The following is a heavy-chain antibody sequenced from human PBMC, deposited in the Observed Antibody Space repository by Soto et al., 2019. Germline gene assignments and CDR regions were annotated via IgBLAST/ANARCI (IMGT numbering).Heavy chain of an antibody. CDR3: AKDISDKQQPIPYNFDY. V-gene: IGHV3-9*01. Sequence: EVQLLESGGGLVQPGRSLRLSCAASGFTFDDYAMHWVRQAPGKGLEWVSGISWNSGSIGYADSVKGRFTISRDNAKNSLYLQMNSLRAEDTALYFCAKDISDKQQPIPYNFDYWGQGTLVTVSS. D-gene: IGHD6-13*01. CDR2: ISWNSGSI. J-gene: IGHJ4*02. CDR1: GFTFDDYA.